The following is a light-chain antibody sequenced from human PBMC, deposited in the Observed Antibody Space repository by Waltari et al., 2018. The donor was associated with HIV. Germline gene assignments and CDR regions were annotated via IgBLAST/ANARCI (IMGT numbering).Light chain of an antibody. V-gene: IGLV2-8*01. J-gene: IGLJ2*01. CDR2: EVT. CDR1: NNDIGSSDY. CDR3: SSFVDRDGFYVR. Sequence: QSALTQPPSASGSPRQSVTLSCTGSNNDIGSSDYVSWYQVHPGKPPKLLISEVTKRPSGVSGRFSGSKSANTAFLTVSGLQSEDEADYYCSSFVDRDGFYVRFGGGTRLTVL.